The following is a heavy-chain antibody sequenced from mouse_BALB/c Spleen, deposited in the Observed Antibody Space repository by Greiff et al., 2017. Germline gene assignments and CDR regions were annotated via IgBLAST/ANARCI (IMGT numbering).Heavy chain of an antibody. CDR2: IWAGGIT. CDR3: ARNNGNKYAMDD. CDR1: GFSLTSYG. V-gene: IGHV2-9*02. Sequence: VKVVESGPGLVAPSQSLSITCTVSGFSLTSYGVHWVRQPPGKGLEWLGVIWAGGITNYNSALMSRLTISKDNSKSQVFLKMNSLQTDDTAMYYCARNNGNKYAMDDWGQGTSVTVSS. J-gene: IGHJ4*01. D-gene: IGHD2-1*01.